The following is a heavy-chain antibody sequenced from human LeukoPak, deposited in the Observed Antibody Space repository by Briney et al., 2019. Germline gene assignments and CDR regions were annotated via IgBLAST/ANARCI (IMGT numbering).Heavy chain of an antibody. J-gene: IGHJ4*02. CDR1: GGAISSGGYY. Sequence: SQTLSLTCTVSGGAISSGGYYWSWIRQHPGKGLEWIGYIYYSGSTYYNPSLKSRVTISVDTSKNQFSLKLSSVTAADTAVYYCARTIYHDSSGYYYSHWGQGTLVTVSS. CDR3: ARTIYHDSSGYYYSH. V-gene: IGHV4-31*03. D-gene: IGHD3-22*01. CDR2: IYYSGST.